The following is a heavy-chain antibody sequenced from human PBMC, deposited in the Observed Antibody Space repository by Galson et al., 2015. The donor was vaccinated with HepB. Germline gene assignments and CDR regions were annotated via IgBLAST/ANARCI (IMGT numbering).Heavy chain of an antibody. CDR1: GYTFTSYA. CDR3: ARSRIGRWFGELFFDY. CDR2: INAGNGNT. V-gene: IGHV1-3*01. J-gene: IGHJ4*02. D-gene: IGHD3-10*01. Sequence: SVKVSCKASGYTFTSYAMHWVRQAPGQRLEWMGWINAGNGNTKYSQKFQGRVTITRDTSASTAYMELSSLRSEDTAVYYCARSRIGRWFGELFFDYWGQGTLVTVSS.